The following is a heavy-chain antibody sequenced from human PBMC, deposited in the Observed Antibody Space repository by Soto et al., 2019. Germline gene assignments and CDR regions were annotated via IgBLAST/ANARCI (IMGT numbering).Heavy chain of an antibody. D-gene: IGHD6-19*01. Sequence: GGSLRLSCAASGFTFSSCWMHWVRQAPGKGLVWVSRISSDGSTTNYADSVKGRFTISRDNAKNTRYLQMNNLRAEDTAVYYCASLYSSGWARDYWGQGTLVSVSS. CDR2: ISSDGSTT. V-gene: IGHV3-74*01. CDR1: GFTFSSCW. J-gene: IGHJ4*02. CDR3: ASLYSSGWARDY.